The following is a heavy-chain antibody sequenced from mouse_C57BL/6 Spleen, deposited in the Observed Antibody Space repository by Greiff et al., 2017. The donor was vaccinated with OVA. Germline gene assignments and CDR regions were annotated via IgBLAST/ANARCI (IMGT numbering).Heavy chain of an antibody. J-gene: IGHJ2*01. Sequence: VQLVESGAELVRPGTSVKVSCKASGYAFTNYLIEWVKQRPGQGLEWIGVINPGSGGTNYNEKFKGKATLTANKSSSTAYMQLSSLTSECAAVYFCARWDYGGDYWGQGTTRTVSS. CDR1: GYAFTNYL. D-gene: IGHD1-1*01. CDR3: ARWDYGGDY. V-gene: IGHV1-54*01. CDR2: INPGSGGT.